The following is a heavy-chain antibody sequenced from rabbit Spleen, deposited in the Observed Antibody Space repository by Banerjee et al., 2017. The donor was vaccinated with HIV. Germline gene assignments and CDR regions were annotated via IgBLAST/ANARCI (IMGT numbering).Heavy chain of an antibody. Sequence: QQQLEESGGGLVKPGGTLTLTCTASGFSFSTDYYMCWVRQAPGKGLECITHIKTASGTAYYASWAKGRFTISKTSSTTVTLQMTSLTAADTAMYFCARGDGSTSGYYWDLWGPGTLVTVS. J-gene: IGHJ4*01. V-gene: IGHV1S45*01. CDR3: ARGDGSTSGYYWDL. CDR1: GFSFSTDYY. CDR2: IKTASGTA. D-gene: IGHD1-1*01.